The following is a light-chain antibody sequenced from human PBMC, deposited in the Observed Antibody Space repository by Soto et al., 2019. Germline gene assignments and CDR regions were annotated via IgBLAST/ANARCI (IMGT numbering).Light chain of an antibody. Sequence: DIQLTESPSSLSASVGDRVTITCRASQSIASYLNWYQQKPGKAPRLLISDASTRATGIPARFSGSGSGTEFTLTVSSLQSEDFAVYYCQQYIKWPITFGQGTRLEIK. CDR1: QSIASY. V-gene: IGKV1-39*01. CDR3: QQYIKWPIT. CDR2: DAS. J-gene: IGKJ5*01.